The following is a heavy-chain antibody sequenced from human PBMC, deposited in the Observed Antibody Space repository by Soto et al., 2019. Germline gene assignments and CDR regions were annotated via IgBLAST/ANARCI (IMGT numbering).Heavy chain of an antibody. CDR2: IRDSGDT. CDR1: GGSISSHN. CDR3: VRQGFGALHGLVDV. Sequence: QVQLQESGPGLVKPSETLSLICSDSGGSISSHNWGWIRLPPGKGLEWIGYIRDSGDTSYNPSLIRRITMSLETSKKEFSLKLTSVPAADTAVYYCVRQGFGALHGLVDVWGQGTTVTVSS. J-gene: IGHJ6*02. V-gene: IGHV4-59*08. D-gene: IGHD3-10*01.